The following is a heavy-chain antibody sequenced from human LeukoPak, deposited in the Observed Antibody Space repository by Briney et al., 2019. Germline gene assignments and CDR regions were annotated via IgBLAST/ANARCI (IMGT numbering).Heavy chain of an antibody. D-gene: IGHD3-22*01. Sequence: GGSLRLSCAVSGITLSNYGMTWVRQAPGKGLEWVAGISDTGGRTNYADSVKGRFTISRDDPKNTLYLQMNSLRAEDTAVYFCAKRGVVIRVILVGFHKEAYYFDSWGQGALVTVSS. CDR1: GITLSNYG. J-gene: IGHJ4*02. V-gene: IGHV3-23*01. CDR2: ISDTGGRT. CDR3: AKRGVVIRVILVGFHKEAYYFDS.